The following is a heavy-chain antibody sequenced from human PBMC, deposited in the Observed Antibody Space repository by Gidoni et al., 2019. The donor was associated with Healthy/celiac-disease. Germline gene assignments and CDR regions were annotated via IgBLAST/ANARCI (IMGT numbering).Heavy chain of an antibody. CDR3: ARVSPYSSGWYHGAFDI. V-gene: IGHV1-69*01. D-gene: IGHD6-19*01. CDR1: GGTFSSSA. CDR2: IIPIFGTA. Sequence: QVQLVQSGAAVKKPGSSVKVSCKASGGTFSSSAISWVRQAPGQGLEWMGGIIPIFGTANYAQKFQGRVTITADESTSTAYMELSSLRSEDTAVYYCARVSPYSSGWYHGAFDIWGQGTMVTVSS. J-gene: IGHJ3*02.